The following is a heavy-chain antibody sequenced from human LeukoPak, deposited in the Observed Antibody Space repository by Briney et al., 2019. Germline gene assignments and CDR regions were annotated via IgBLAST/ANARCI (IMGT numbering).Heavy chain of an antibody. V-gene: IGHV4-39*07. CDR1: GGSISGSHYY. Sequence: SETLSLTCTVSGGSISGSHYYWGWIRQPPGKGLEWIGSIYYSGSTNYNPSLKSRVTISVDTSKNQFSLKLSSVTAADTAVYYCARGYYYGSGSYLRHFYYMDVWGKGTTVTVSS. CDR2: IYYSGST. D-gene: IGHD3-10*01. J-gene: IGHJ6*03. CDR3: ARGYYYGSGSYLRHFYYMDV.